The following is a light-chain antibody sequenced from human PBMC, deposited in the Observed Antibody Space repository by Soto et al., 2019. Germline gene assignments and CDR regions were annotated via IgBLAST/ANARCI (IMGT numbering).Light chain of an antibody. CDR2: DAS. CDR1: QSVSSY. CDR3: QQRSHWPS. Sequence: EIVLTQSPATLSLSPGERATLSCRASQSVSSYLAWYQQKPGQAPRLLIYDASNRAPGIPARFSGSGSGTDFTLTISSLEPEDFAVYYCQQRSHWPSFGQGTKLEIK. V-gene: IGKV3-11*01. J-gene: IGKJ2*01.